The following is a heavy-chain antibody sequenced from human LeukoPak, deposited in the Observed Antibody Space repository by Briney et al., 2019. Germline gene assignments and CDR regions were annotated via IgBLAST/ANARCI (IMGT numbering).Heavy chain of an antibody. CDR1: GGTFSSYA. D-gene: IGHD5-24*01. V-gene: IGHV1-69*13. CDR3: ASRDGYNYNWYFDL. J-gene: IGHJ2*01. CDR2: IIPIFGTA. Sequence: SVKVSCKASGGTFSSYAISWVRQAPGQGLEWMGGIIPIFGTANYAQKFQGRVTITADESTSTAYMELSSLRSEDTAVYYCASRDGYNYNWYFDLWGRGTLVTVSS.